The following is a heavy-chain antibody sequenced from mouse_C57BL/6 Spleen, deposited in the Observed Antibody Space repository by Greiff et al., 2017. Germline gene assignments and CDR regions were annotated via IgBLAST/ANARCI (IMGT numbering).Heavy chain of an antibody. CDR2: ISSGGSYT. CDR1: GFTFSSYG. Sequence: EVQLQQSGGDLVKPGGSLKLSCAASGFTFSSYGMSWVRQTPDKRLEWVATISSGGSYTYYPDSVKGRFTISRDNAKNTLYLQMSSLKSEDTAMYYCARQGYYGSSLDYFDYWGQGTTLTVSS. CDR3: ARQGYYGSSLDYFDY. J-gene: IGHJ2*01. V-gene: IGHV5-6*01. D-gene: IGHD1-1*01.